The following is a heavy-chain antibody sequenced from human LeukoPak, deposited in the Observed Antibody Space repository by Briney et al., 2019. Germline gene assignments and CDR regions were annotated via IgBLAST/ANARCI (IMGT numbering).Heavy chain of an antibody. V-gene: IGHV1-18*01. CDR1: GYTFISYG. CDR2: ISAYNGNT. D-gene: IGHD3-10*01. J-gene: IGHJ5*02. CDR3: ARDGTTYYYGSGSPNWFDP. Sequence: ASVKVSCKASGYTFISYGISWVRQAPGQGVEWMGWISAYNGNTNYAQKLQGRVTMTTDTSTSTAYMELRSLRSDDTAVYYCARDGTTYYYGSGSPNWFDPWGQGTLVIVSS.